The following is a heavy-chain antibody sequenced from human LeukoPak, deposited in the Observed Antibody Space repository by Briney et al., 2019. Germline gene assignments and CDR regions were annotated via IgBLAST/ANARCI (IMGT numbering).Heavy chain of an antibody. CDR1: GFSLSGYG. V-gene: IGHV3-30-3*01. CDR3: ARVRAPHYYDY. CDR2: ISYDGSKK. J-gene: IGHJ4*02. Sequence: GSLRLSCAASGFSLSGYGMRWVRQAPGKGLEWVAVISYDGSKKYYADSVKGRFTISRDNSKNTQYLEMNSLKAEDTAVYYCARVRAPHYYDYWGQGTLVTVSS.